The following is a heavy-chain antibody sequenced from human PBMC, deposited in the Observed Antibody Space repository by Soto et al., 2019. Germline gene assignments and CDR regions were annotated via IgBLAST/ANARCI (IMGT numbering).Heavy chain of an antibody. V-gene: IGHV1-18*01. CDR1: GYIFVNYG. J-gene: IGHJ6*02. CDR2: ISPYTGNT. Sequence: QVQLVQSGDEVKKPGASVKVSCKASGYIFVNYGIAWERQAPGQGLEWMGWISPYTGNTHSATKVQGRLTMTTDTSTITAYMDLGSLTSDDTAVYYCVMVDNYVTPTPQDVWGQGTTVTVSS. D-gene: IGHD3-16*01. CDR3: VMVDNYVTPTPQDV.